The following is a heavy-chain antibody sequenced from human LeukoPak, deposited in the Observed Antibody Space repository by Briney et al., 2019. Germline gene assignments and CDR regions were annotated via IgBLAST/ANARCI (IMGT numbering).Heavy chain of an antibody. CDR3: AKVLRSLYFDL. Sequence: GGSLRLSCAASGFIFSSYAMSWVRRAPGKGVEWVSAISGSGGSTNYADSVKGRFTISRDNSKNTLYLQMDSLRADDTAEYYCAKVLRSLYFDLWGRGTLVTVSS. V-gene: IGHV3-23*01. CDR1: GFIFSSYA. CDR2: ISGSGGST. J-gene: IGHJ2*01.